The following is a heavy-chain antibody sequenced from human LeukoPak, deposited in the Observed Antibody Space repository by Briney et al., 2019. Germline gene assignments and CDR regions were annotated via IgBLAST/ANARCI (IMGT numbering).Heavy chain of an antibody. CDR2: ISAYNGYT. D-gene: IGHD4-11*01. Sequence: ASVKVSCKTSGYTFTNYGVSWVRQAPGQGLEWLGWISAYNGYTNYAQKLQVRVTMTTDTSTSTAYMELRSLTSDDTAVYYCARDKAVTTELTQYFQHWGQGTLVTVSS. CDR3: ARDKAVTTELTQYFQH. V-gene: IGHV1-18*01. CDR1: GYTFTNYG. J-gene: IGHJ1*01.